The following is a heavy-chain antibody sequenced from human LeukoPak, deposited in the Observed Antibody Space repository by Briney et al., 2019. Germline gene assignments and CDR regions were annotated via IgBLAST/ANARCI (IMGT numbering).Heavy chain of an antibody. CDR2: ISSSGSTI. CDR1: GFTFSDYY. J-gene: IGHJ4*02. V-gene: IGHV3-11*04. Sequence: KPGGSLRLSCAASGFTFSDYYMSWIRQAPGKGLEWVSYISSSGSTIYYADSVKGRFTISRDNAKNSLYLQMNSLRAEDTAVYYCARTLGAAYDFWSGSWFYWGQGTLVTVSS. D-gene: IGHD3-3*01. CDR3: ARTLGAAYDFWSGSWFY.